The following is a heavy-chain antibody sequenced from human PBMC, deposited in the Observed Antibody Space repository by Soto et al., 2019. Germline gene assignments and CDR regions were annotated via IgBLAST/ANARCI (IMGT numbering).Heavy chain of an antibody. D-gene: IGHD3-10*01. CDR3: ARAYYYGSGSYYRAAGYYGMDV. Sequence: SETLSLTCAAYGGSFSGYYWSWIRQPPGKGLEWIGEINHSGSTNYNPSLKSRVTISVDTSKNQFSLKLSSVTAADTAVYYCARAYYYGSGSYYRAAGYYGMDVWGQGTKVTVSS. V-gene: IGHV4-34*01. CDR1: GGSFSGYY. CDR2: INHSGST. J-gene: IGHJ6*02.